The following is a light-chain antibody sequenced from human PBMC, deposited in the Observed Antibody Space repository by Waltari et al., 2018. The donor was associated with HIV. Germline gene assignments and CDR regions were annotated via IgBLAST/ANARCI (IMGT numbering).Light chain of an antibody. Sequence: SYELTQPPSVSVSPGQTARINCSGDAMPNNYAYWYQQRAGQAPVLLIYKDTERPSVIPQRFSGSSSGTTVTLTISGVQAEDEADYYCQSADNSGSYSVVFGGGTKLSVL. CDR1: AMPNNY. J-gene: IGLJ2*01. CDR2: KDT. CDR3: QSADNSGSYSVV. V-gene: IGLV3-25*03.